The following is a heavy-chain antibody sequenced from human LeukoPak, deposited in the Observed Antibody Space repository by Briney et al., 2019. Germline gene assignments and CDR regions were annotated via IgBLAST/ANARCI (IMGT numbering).Heavy chain of an antibody. J-gene: IGHJ4*02. CDR2: IKQDGSEK. V-gene: IGHV3-7*01. CDR1: GFTFSSYW. CDR3: ARDPRSKYGDYVYIDY. Sequence: GGSLRLSCAASGFTFSSYWMSWVRQAPGKGLEWVANIKQDGSEKYYADSVKGRFTISRDNAKNSLYLQMNSLRAEDTAVYYCARDPRSKYGDYVYIDYWGQGTLVTVSS. D-gene: IGHD4-17*01.